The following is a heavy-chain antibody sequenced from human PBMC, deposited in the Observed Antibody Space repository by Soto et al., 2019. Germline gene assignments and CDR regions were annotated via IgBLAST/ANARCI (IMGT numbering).Heavy chain of an antibody. CDR1: GGTFSNYA. CDR2: IIPIFGTA. CDR3: AVGSVDIVPTGMKPFDP. D-gene: IGHD5-12*01. V-gene: IGHV1-69*12. J-gene: IGHJ5*02. Sequence: QVPLVQSGAEVKKPGSSVKVSCKASGGTFSNYAISWVRQAPGQGLEWMGGIIPIFGTANYAQKFQGRVTITADESTSTAYRELSRLRSEDTAIYYCAVGSVDIVPTGMKPFDPWGQGTLVTVSS.